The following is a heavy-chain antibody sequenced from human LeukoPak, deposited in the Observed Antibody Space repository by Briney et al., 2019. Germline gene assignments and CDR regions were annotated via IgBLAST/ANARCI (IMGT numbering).Heavy chain of an antibody. Sequence: ASVKVSCKASGYTFTSYDINWVRQATGQGLEWMGWMNPNSGNTGYAQKFQGRVTMTRNTSISTAYMELSSLRSEDTAVYYCARGPTTYYYDSSGYYYVSWGQGTLVTVSS. D-gene: IGHD3-22*01. J-gene: IGHJ4*02. CDR1: GYTFTSYD. CDR3: ARGPTTYYYDSSGYYYVS. V-gene: IGHV1-8*01. CDR2: MNPNSGNT.